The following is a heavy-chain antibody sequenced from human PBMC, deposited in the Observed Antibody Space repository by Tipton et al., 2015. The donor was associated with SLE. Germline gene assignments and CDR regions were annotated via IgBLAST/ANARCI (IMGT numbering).Heavy chain of an antibody. CDR2: IKHSGGT. Sequence: TLSLTCAISGESFIGNYLNWIRQFPGKGLEWIGEIKHSGGTNYNPSLKSRVTIFVDTSNNHVSLKLTSVTAADTAIYFCARRTDFWSSWFFDLWGRGTLVTVSS. J-gene: IGHJ2*01. CDR3: ARRTDFWSSWFFDL. V-gene: IGHV4-34*01. D-gene: IGHD3-3*01. CDR1: GESFIGNY.